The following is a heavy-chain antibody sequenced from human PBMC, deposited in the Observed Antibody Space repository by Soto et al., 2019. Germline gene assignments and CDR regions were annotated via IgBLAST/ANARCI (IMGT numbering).Heavy chain of an antibody. CDR1: GGSISSYY. J-gene: IGHJ5*02. CDR2: ICTSGST. V-gene: IGHV4-4*07. Sequence: PSETLSLTCTVSGGSISSYYWSCIRQPAGKGLEWIGRICTSGSTNYNPSLKSRVTMSVDTSKNQFSLKLSSVTAADPAVYYCARDYVTMVRGVILRWFAPSGQGTLVTVSS. D-gene: IGHD3-10*01. CDR3: ARDYVTMVRGVILRWFAP.